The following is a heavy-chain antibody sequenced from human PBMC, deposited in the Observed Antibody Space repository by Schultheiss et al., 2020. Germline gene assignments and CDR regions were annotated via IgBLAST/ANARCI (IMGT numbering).Heavy chain of an antibody. V-gene: IGHV3-64*01. J-gene: IGHJ4*02. CDR3: ARLTHYDFWSGYPDY. Sequence: GGSMRLSCAASGFTFSSYAMHWVRQAPGKGLEYVSAISSNGGSTYYANSVKGRFTISRDNSKNTLYLQMGSLRAEDMAVYYCARLTHYDFWSGYPDYWGQGTLVTGYS. CDR1: GFTFSSYA. D-gene: IGHD3-3*01. CDR2: ISSNGGST.